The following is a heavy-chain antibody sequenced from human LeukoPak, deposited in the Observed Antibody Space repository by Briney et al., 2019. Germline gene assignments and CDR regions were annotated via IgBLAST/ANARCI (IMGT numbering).Heavy chain of an antibody. Sequence: ASVRVSCKASRYTFTSYDINWVREAAGQGLEWMGWMNPSTGRTGFAQKFRGRLTMTRDTSISTAYMELSSLRSEDTAVYYCARLSQTPDYYSNGGYYYLGYWGQGTPVTVSS. CDR2: MNPSTGRT. CDR1: RYTFTSYD. J-gene: IGHJ4*02. V-gene: IGHV1-8*01. D-gene: IGHD3-22*01. CDR3: ARLSQTPDYYSNGGYYYLGY.